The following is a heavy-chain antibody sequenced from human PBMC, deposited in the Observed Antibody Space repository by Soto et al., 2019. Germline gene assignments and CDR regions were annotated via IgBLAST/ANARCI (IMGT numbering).Heavy chain of an antibody. D-gene: IGHD2-2*01. CDR3: ARLLRTMPIDY. J-gene: IGHJ4*02. CDR2: IYYSGST. V-gene: IGHV4-39*01. Sequence: ETLSLTCTVSGGSISSSSYYWGWIRQPPGKGLEWIGSIYYSGSTYYNPSLKSRVTISVDTSKNQFSLKLSSVTAADTAVYYCARLLRTMPIDYWGQGTLVTVSS. CDR1: GGSISSSSYY.